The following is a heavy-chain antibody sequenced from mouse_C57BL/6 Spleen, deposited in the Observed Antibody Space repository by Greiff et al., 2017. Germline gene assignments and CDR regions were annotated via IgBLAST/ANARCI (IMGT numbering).Heavy chain of an antibody. CDR3: ARHYYGSSYYFDY. J-gene: IGHJ2*01. CDR1: GFSLTSYG. Sequence: QVQLKQSGPGLVQPSQSLSITCTVSGFSLTSYGVHWVRQSPGTGLEWLGVIWSGGSPDYNAAFISRLSISKNNSKSQVFFKMNSLQADDTAIYYCARHYYGSSYYFDYWGQGTTLTVSS. CDR2: IWSGGSP. V-gene: IGHV2-2*01. D-gene: IGHD1-1*01.